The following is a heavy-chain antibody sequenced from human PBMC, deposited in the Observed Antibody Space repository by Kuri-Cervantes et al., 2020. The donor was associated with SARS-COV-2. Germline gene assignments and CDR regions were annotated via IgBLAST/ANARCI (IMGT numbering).Heavy chain of an antibody. Sequence: GGSLRLSCAASGFTFSSYGMHWVRQAPGKGLEWVAVISYDGSNKYYADSVKGRFTISRDNSKNTLYLQMNSLRAEDTAVYYCARGSYYYDSSRGDDYWGQGTLVTVSS. J-gene: IGHJ4*02. CDR2: ISYDGSNK. D-gene: IGHD3-22*01. CDR1: GFTFSSYG. CDR3: ARGSYYYDSSRGDDY. V-gene: IGHV3-30*03.